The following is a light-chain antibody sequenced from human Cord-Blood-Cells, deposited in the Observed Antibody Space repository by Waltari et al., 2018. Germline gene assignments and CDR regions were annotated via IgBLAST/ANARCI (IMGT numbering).Light chain of an antibody. CDR3: QSYDSRLSGVV. J-gene: IGLJ2*01. Sequence: QSVLTQPPSVSGVPGQRVTISCTGSSSNIGAGYDVHWYQQLPGTAPKLLIYGNSNRPSGVPDRFSGSKSGTSASLAITGLQAEDEADYYCQSYDSRLSGVVFGGGTKLTVL. CDR1: SSNIGAGYD. CDR2: GNS. V-gene: IGLV1-40*01.